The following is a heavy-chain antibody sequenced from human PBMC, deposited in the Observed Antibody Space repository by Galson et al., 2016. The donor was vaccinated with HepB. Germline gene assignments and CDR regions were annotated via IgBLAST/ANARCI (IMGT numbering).Heavy chain of an antibody. J-gene: IGHJ3*02. D-gene: IGHD5-12*01. V-gene: IGHV3-7*03. CDR2: INHAGSAE. CDR1: GFTFSNYW. Sequence: SLRLSCAASGFTFSNYWMSWVRQAPGKGLDWVANINHAGSAELYLDSVKGRFTVSGDNAKNSMYLQMNSLRAEDTAVYYCARALRGANAFDIWGQGTMVTVSS. CDR3: ARALRGANAFDI.